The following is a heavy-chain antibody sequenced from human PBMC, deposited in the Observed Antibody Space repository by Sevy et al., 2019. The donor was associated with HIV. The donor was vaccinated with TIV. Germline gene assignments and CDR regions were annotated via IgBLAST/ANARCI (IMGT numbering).Heavy chain of an antibody. V-gene: IGHV3-48*02. CDR1: GFSSSTSG. J-gene: IGHJ4*02. Sequence: GGSLRLSCAASGFSSSTSGMNWVRQAPGKGLEWVSYIGGTTSTIYYADSVKGRFTISRDNARNSLYLQMNSLRDEDTAVYYCAVPKVTGTTTMFDYWGQGTLVTVSS. D-gene: IGHD1-7*01. CDR3: AVPKVTGTTTMFDY. CDR2: IGGTTSTI.